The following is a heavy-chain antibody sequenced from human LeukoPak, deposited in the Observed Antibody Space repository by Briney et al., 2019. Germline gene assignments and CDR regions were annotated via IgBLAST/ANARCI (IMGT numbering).Heavy chain of an antibody. J-gene: IGHJ4*02. Sequence: GGSLRLSCAASGFTFSNYGMRWVRQAPGKGLEWVSAISGSGVTTYYADSVKGRFTISRDNSKHTLYLQMNSLRAEDTAVYYCSKWKAIVLIPAARSPIDYWGQGTLVTVSS. CDR2: ISGSGVTT. V-gene: IGHV3-23*01. CDR1: GFTFSNYG. D-gene: IGHD6-13*01. CDR3: SKWKAIVLIPAARSPIDY.